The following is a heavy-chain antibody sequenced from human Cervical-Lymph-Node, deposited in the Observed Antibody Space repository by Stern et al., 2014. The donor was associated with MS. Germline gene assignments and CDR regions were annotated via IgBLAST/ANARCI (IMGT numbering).Heavy chain of an antibody. Sequence: VTLRESGPTLVKPTQTLTLTCTFSGFSLRATGVGVGWIRQPAGKALEWLALIYWDDDKRYSSSLKNRLTITKDTSKNQVVLTLTDLDPVDTATYFCAHTEYSSSPGWFGPWGQGILVTVSS. J-gene: IGHJ5*02. V-gene: IGHV2-5*02. D-gene: IGHD6-6*01. CDR2: IYWDDDK. CDR1: GFSLRATGVG. CDR3: AHTEYSSSPGWFGP.